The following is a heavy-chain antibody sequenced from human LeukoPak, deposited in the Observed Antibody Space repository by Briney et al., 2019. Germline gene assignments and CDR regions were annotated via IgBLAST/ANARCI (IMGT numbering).Heavy chain of an antibody. Sequence: SETLSPTCTVSAGSPTSYYWSWIRPPAGDGLEWIGRIYTSGSTNYNPSLKSRVTMPVDTSKNQFSLKLSYVTAADTAVYYCARELLGYCSSTSCYWFDPWGQGTLVTVSS. D-gene: IGHD2-2*01. V-gene: IGHV4-4*07. CDR2: IYTSGST. CDR1: AGSPTSYY. CDR3: ARELLGYCSSTSCYWFDP. J-gene: IGHJ5*02.